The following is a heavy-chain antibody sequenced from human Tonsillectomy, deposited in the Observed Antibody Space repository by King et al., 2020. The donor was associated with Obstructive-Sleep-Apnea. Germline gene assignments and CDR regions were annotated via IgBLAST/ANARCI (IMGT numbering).Heavy chain of an antibody. Sequence: VQLVESGGGVVQPGRSLRLSCAASGFTFSSYGMHWVRQAPGKGLEWVAVIWYDGSNKYYADSVKGRFTISRDNSKNTLYLQMNSLRAEDTAVYYCAKDLYTGTRWFGELTVFDYWGQGTLVTVSS. J-gene: IGHJ4*02. D-gene: IGHD3-10*01. CDR3: AKDLYTGTRWFGELTVFDY. V-gene: IGHV3-33*06. CDR2: IWYDGSNK. CDR1: GFTFSSYG.